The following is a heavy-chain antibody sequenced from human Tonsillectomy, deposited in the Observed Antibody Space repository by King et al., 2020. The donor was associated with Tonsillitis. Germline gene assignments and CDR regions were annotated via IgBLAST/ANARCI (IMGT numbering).Heavy chain of an antibody. V-gene: IGHV4-38-2*01. D-gene: IGHD1-1*01. CDR2: MYHTGSS. J-gene: IGHJ4*02. CDR1: GYSISSGYY. CDR3: ARGRTDLAY. Sequence: VQLQESGPGLVKPSETLSLTCAVSGYSISSGYYWGWIRQPPGKGLEWIGSMYHTGSSYYNPSLKSRVTISVDTSKNQFSLKLNSVTASDTAVYCCARGRTDLAYGGRGTRVTVSS.